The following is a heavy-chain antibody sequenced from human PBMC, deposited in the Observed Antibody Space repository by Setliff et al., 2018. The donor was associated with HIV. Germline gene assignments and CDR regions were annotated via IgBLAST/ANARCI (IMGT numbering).Heavy chain of an antibody. D-gene: IGHD4-17*01. CDR2: IYYTGTT. J-gene: IGHJ3*02. V-gene: IGHV4-59*12. CDR3: ARDRPPSTVDMLGAFDR. Sequence: PSETLSLTCIVSRGPISRFYWGWIRQPPGKGLEWIGYIYYTGTTNYNPSLKSRVTISVDTSKNQLSLKLSSVTAADTAVYYCARDRPPSTVDMLGAFDRWGQGTMVTVSS. CDR1: RGPISRFY.